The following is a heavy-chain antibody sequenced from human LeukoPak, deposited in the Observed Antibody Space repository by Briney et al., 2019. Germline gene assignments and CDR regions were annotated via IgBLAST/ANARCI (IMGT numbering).Heavy chain of an antibody. CDR1: GFTFSSYA. CDR3: AKQHLYDILTGLYDY. Sequence: GSLRLSCAASGFTFSSYAMSWVRQAPGKGLVWVSRIKGDGSSTYYADSVKGRFTISRDNSKNTLYLQMNSLRAEDTAVYYCAKQHLYDILTGLYDYWGQGTLVTVSS. J-gene: IGHJ4*02. CDR2: IKGDGSST. V-gene: IGHV3-23*01. D-gene: IGHD3-9*01.